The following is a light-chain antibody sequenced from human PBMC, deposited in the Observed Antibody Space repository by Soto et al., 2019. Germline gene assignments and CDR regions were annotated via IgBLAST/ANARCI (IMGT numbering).Light chain of an antibody. V-gene: IGKV1-5*01. CDR3: QQYNDWSSI. J-gene: IGKJ2*01. CDR1: QSVTNF. CDR2: DAS. Sequence: DIQMTQSPSTLTASVGDRVTITCRASQSVTNFLAWYQQKPGKAPKLLIYDASTLEDGVPSRFSGSGSGTQFTRTISSVQPDDYATYYCQQYNDWSSIFGQGTKLEIK.